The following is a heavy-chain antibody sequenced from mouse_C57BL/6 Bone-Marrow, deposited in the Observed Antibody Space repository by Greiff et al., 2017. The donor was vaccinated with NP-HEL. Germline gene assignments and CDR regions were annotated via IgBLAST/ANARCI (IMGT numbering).Heavy chain of an antibody. J-gene: IGHJ4*01. CDR3: ARSVIYYYGSRRYAMDY. CDR2: IYPRDGST. V-gene: IGHV1-85*01. Sequence: VQLQQSGPELVKPGASVKLSCKASGYTFTSYDINWVKQRPGQGLEWIGWIYPRDGSTKYNEKFKGKATLTVDTSSSTAYMELHSLTSEDSAVYFCARSVIYYYGSRRYAMDYWGQGTSVTVSS. CDR1: GYTFTSYD. D-gene: IGHD1-1*01.